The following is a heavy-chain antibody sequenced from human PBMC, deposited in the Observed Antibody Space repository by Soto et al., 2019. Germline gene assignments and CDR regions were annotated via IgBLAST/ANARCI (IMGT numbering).Heavy chain of an antibody. CDR1: GFTFSSYS. V-gene: IGHV3-48*01. CDR3: VRSGDYRSGSYWYFFDY. D-gene: IGHD3-10*01. Sequence: GGSLRLSCAASGFTFSSYSMNWVRQAPGKGLEWVSYISSSSNTIYYADSVRGRFTSSRDNAKNSLYLQLNSLRAEDTALYYCVRSGDYRSGSYWYFFDYWGQGALVTVSS. CDR2: ISSSSNTI. J-gene: IGHJ4*02.